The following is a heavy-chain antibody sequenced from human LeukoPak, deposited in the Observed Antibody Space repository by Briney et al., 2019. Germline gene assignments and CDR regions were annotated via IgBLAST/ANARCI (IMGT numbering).Heavy chain of an antibody. CDR2: LSWNGATT. J-gene: IGHJ4*02. Sequence: GRSLRLSCAASGFTFGAYAMHWVRQAPGKGPEWISGLSWNGATTAYADSVKGRFTISRDNAKNSLYLQMNSLTSEDTALYYCAKGDTSSWFPNFDYWGQGTRVTVSS. D-gene: IGHD6-13*01. CDR1: GFTFGAYA. CDR3: AKGDTSSWFPNFDY. V-gene: IGHV3-9*01.